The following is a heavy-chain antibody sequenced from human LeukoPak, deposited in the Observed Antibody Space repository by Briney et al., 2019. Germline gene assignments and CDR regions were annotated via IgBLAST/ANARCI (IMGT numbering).Heavy chain of an antibody. CDR2: FDPEDGET. V-gene: IGHV1-24*01. J-gene: IGHJ4*02. CDR3: ATSVLRFLEWLFHFDY. D-gene: IGHD3-3*01. CDR1: GYTLTELS. Sequence: GASVKVSWKVSGYTLTELSMHWVRQAPGEGLEWMGGFDPEDGETIYAQKFQGRVTMTEDTSTDTAYMELSSLRSEDTAVYYCATSVLRFLEWLFHFDYWGQGTLVTVSS.